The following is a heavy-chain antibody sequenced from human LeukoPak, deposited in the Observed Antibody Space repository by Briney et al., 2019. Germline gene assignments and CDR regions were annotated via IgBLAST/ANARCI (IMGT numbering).Heavy chain of an antibody. CDR3: ARAGEGWYTGYSYGYIGYSGYFDY. CDR2: IHYTGST. J-gene: IGHJ4*02. CDR1: GGSISSYY. D-gene: IGHD5-18*01. V-gene: IGHV4-59*01. Sequence: PSETPSLTCTVSGGSISSYYWNWIRQSPGKGLECIGYIHYTGSTNYNPSLKSRVTISVDTSTNQSSLKLSSGTAADTAVDNCARAGEGWYTGYSYGYIGYSGYFDYWGQGTLVTVSS.